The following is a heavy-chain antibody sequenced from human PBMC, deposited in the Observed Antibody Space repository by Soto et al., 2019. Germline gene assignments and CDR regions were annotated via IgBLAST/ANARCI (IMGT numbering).Heavy chain of an antibody. V-gene: IGHV3-53*02. CDR2: IYSGGST. Sequence: EVQLVETGGGLIQPGGSLRLSCAASGFTVSSNYMSWVRQAPGKGLEWGSVIYSGGSTYYADSVKGRFTISRDNSKHTLYLQMNSLRAEDTAVYYCAREVGGFGEFGFDYWGQGTLVTVSS. J-gene: IGHJ4*02. D-gene: IGHD3-10*01. CDR1: GFTVSSNY. CDR3: AREVGGFGEFGFDY.